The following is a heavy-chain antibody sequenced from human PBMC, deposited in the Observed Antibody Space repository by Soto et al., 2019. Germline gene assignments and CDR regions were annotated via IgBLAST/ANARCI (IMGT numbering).Heavy chain of an antibody. CDR2: IWYGGSNK. D-gene: IGHD3-10*01. J-gene: IGHJ4*02. CDR3: ARGREWFWAFGR. CDR1: GFTFSSYA. V-gene: IGHV3-33*08. Sequence: QVQLVESGGGVVQPGRSLRLSCAASGFTFSSYAMHWVRQAPGKGLEWVAVIWYGGSNKYYADSVKGRFTISRDNSRNMLYLKMNSVRAEDTAVYYCARGREWFWAFGRWGQGTLVTVSS.